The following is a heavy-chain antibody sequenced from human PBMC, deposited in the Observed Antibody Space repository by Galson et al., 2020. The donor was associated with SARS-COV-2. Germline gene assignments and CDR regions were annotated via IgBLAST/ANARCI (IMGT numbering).Heavy chain of an antibody. CDR3: AGDGGYSYGLGNYYYGMDV. D-gene: IGHD5-18*01. Sequence: GGSLRLTCAASGFTISSYGKHWVRQAPRKGLGREAVIWYDGSNKNYADSVQGRLTITRDNSKNTLYLQMISLRAEDTAVDYCAGDGGYSYGLGNYYYGMDVWGRGTTVTVSS. CDR2: IWYDGSNK. V-gene: IGHV3-33*01. CDR1: GFTISSYG. J-gene: IGHJ6*02.